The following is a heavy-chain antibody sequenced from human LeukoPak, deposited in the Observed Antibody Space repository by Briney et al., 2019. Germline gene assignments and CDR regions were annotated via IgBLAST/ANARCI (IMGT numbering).Heavy chain of an antibody. D-gene: IGHD2-2*01. CDR2: ISAYNGNT. J-gene: IGHJ6*03. CDR3: ARVIVVVPAAMWYYYYYMDV. Sequence: ASVKVSCKASGYTFTSYGISWVRQAPGQGLEWMGWISAYNGNTNYAQKLQGRVTMTADTSTSTAYMELRSLRSDDTAVYYCARVIVVVPAAMWYYYYYMDVWGKGTTVTVSS. CDR1: GYTFTSYG. V-gene: IGHV1-18*01.